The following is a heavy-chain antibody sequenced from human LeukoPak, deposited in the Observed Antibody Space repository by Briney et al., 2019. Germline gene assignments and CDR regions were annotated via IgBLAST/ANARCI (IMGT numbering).Heavy chain of an antibody. CDR3: ARPGWGARQYYMDV. Sequence: GGSLRLSCAASGFTFSSYWMSWVRQAPGKGLEWVANIKQDGSEKYYVDSVKGRFTISRDNAKNSLYLQMNSLRAEDTAVYYCARPGWGARQYYMDVWGKGTTVTVSS. V-gene: IGHV3-7*01. CDR1: GFTFSSYW. D-gene: IGHD3-16*01. J-gene: IGHJ6*03. CDR2: IKQDGSEK.